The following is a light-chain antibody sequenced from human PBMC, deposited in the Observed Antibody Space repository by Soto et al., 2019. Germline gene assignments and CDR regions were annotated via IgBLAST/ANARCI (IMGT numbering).Light chain of an antibody. CDR1: QSISGA. CDR3: QQYGSSGT. J-gene: IGKJ1*01. Sequence: IVLTQSPAILALSPGDRATLSCRASQSISGALAWYQQKPGQAPRLLIYGASNRATGIPDRFSGSGSGTDFTLTISRLEPEDFAVYYCQQYGSSGTFGQGTKVDI. V-gene: IGKV3-20*01. CDR2: GAS.